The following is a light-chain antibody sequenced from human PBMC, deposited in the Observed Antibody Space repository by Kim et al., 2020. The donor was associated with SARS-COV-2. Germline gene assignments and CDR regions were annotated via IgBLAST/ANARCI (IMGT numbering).Light chain of an antibody. CDR3: TSYTSRSTLGV. J-gene: IGLJ1*01. CDR2: DVN. Sequence: SITISCTGNSSDIGAYNYVSWYQQHPGKAPKLMIYDVNDRPSGVSNRFSGSKSGNTASLIISGLQPEDEADYYCTSYTSRSTLGVFGTGTKVTVL. CDR1: SSDIGAYNY. V-gene: IGLV2-14*03.